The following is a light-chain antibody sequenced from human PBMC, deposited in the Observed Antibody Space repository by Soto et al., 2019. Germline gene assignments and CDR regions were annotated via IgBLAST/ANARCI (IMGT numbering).Light chain of an antibody. J-gene: IGLJ2*01. CDR3: SSYTRTTALGV. CDR1: SSDVGSYNY. Sequence: QSALTQPASVSGSPGQSITISCTGTSSDVGSYNYVSWYQQHPGKAPKVIIYDVSNRPSGVSDRFSASKSGNTASLTISGLQAEDEADYYCSSYTRTTALGVFGGGTQLTVL. CDR2: DVS. V-gene: IGLV2-14*01.